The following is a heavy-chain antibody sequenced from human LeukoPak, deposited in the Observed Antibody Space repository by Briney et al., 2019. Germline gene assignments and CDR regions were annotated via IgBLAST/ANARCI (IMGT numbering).Heavy chain of an antibody. V-gene: IGHV3-30*03. Sequence: PGKSLRLSCAASGFTFRNYIMHWVRQAPGKGLDWVAVILEDGGYQSYADSVKGRFTISRDNSRNTLFLQMNSLRDEDTAMYYCARVQGGGFRTADCWGQGTLVTVSS. J-gene: IGHJ4*02. CDR2: ILEDGGYQ. CDR3: ARVQGGGFRTADC. D-gene: IGHD3-10*01. CDR1: GFTFRNYI.